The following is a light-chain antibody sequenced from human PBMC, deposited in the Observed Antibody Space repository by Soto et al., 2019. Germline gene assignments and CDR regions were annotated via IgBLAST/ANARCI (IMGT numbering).Light chain of an antibody. CDR3: QYPHSFPLA. V-gene: IGKV1-12*01. CDR2: PAS. J-gene: IGKJ5*01. Sequence: DIQMTQSPSSVSASVGDRVTITCRASQGIGSWLAWYQQKPGEAPKLLIYPASSLQSGVPSRFSGSGSGTDFSLTINSLQPEDFAPYFCQYPHSFPLAFGQGTRLEI. CDR1: QGIGSW.